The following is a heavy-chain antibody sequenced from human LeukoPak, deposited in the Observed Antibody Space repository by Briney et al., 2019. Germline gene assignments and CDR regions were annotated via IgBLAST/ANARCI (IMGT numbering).Heavy chain of an antibody. Sequence: GGSLRLSCAAAGFTFSSYGMHWVRQAPGKGLEWVAFISYGGSNKYDADSVKGRFTISRDNSKNTPYLQMNSLRAEDTAVYYCARGSGSSSYFDCWGQGTLVTVSS. D-gene: IGHD1-26*01. J-gene: IGHJ4*02. CDR1: GFTFSSYG. V-gene: IGHV3-30-3*01. CDR3: ARGSGSSSYFDC. CDR2: ISYGGSNK.